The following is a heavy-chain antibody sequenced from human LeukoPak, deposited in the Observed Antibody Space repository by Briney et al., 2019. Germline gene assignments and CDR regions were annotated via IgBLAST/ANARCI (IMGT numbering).Heavy chain of an antibody. D-gene: IGHD1-1*01. V-gene: IGHV3-23*01. Sequence: GGSLRLSCAASGFSFSNYDMSWVRQAPGKGLEWVSAFSGSTGSTVYADSVKGRFTISRDNPKNTLYLQMNSLRAEDTAIYHCAIAPWNGAAGWGQGTLVTVSS. CDR2: FSGSTGST. CDR3: AIAPWNGAAG. CDR1: GFSFSNYD. J-gene: IGHJ4*02.